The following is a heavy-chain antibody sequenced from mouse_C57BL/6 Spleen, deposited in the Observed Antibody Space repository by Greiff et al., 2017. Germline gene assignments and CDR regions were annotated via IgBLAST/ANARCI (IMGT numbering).Heavy chain of an antibody. CDR1: GFPFSNYW. J-gene: IGHJ2*01. D-gene: IGHD1-1*01. CDR2: IRLKSDNYAT. Sequence: EVKLVESGGGLVQPGGSMKLSCVASGFPFSNYWLNWVRQSPEKGLEWVAQIRLKSDNYATHYAESVKGRFTISRDDSKSSVYLQMNNLRAEDTGIYYCTYITTVVATGFDYWGQGTTLTGSS. CDR3: TYITTVVATGFDY. V-gene: IGHV6-3*01.